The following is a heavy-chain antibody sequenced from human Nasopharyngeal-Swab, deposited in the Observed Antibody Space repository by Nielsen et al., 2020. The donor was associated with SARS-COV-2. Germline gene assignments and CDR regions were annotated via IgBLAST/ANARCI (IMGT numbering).Heavy chain of an antibody. Sequence: ASVKVSCKASGYTFTSYYTHWVRQAPGQGLEWMGIINPNDGSTSDAQKFQGRVSMTRDTSTSTVYMELSSLRSEDTAVYYCASGITGAAFDIWGQGTMVTVSS. CDR2: INPNDGST. D-gene: IGHD1-14*01. V-gene: IGHV1-46*01. CDR3: ASGITGAAFDI. J-gene: IGHJ3*02. CDR1: GYTFTSYY.